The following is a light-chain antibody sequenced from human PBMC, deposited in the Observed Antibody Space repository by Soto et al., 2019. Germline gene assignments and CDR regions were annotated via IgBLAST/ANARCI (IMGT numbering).Light chain of an antibody. Sequence: IQLTQSPSSLSASVGDRVTITCRASQGIDSHLAWYQQKPGKGPKLLIYVASTLQSGVPSRFSGSGSGTEFTLTISSLQSEDFTVYSCLQYHNLWAFGQGTKVEIK. CDR1: QGIDSH. J-gene: IGKJ1*01. CDR3: LQYHNLWA. V-gene: IGKV1-9*01. CDR2: VAS.